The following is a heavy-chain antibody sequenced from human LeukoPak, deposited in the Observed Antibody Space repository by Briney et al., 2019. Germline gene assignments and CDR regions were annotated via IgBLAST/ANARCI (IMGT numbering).Heavy chain of an antibody. Sequence: SQTLSLTCTVYGGSFSIFYWAWMRQRPGKGLEWIRYIFQSGTTNYNPSLKSRVTVSMDTSKNQFSLRLDSVTAADTAMYYCPRLSVGGTPIDFWGQGTRVTVSS. CDR3: PRLSVGGTPIDF. D-gene: IGHD1-26*01. CDR2: IFQSGTT. J-gene: IGHJ4*02. CDR1: GGSFSIFY. V-gene: IGHV4-59*08.